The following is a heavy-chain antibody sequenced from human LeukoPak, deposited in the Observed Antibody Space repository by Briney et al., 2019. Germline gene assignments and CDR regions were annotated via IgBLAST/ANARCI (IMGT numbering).Heavy chain of an antibody. CDR3: ARGRITMVRGAANWFDP. D-gene: IGHD3-10*01. CDR2: INHSGST. CDR1: GGSFSGYY. J-gene: IGHJ5*02. V-gene: IGHV4-34*01. Sequence: SETLSLTCAVYGGSFSGYYWSWIRQPPGEGLEWIGEINHSGSTNYNPSLKSRVTISVDTSKNQFSLKLSSVTAADTAVYYCARGRITMVRGAANWFDPWGQGTLVTVSS.